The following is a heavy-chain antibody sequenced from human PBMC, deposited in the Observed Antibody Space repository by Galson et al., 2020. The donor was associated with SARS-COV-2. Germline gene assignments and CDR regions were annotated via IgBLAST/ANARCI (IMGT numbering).Heavy chain of an antibody. CDR1: GGSISTIDYY. Sequence: SETLSLTCTVSGGSISTIDYYWAWIRQPPGKGPEWIGSMYYTGTTYYHPSLKSRVTISLDKPKNQFSLKLTSMTAADTAVYYCAKAQWSSSLYYFDYWGQGILVTVS. J-gene: IGHJ4*02. CDR2: MYYTGTT. V-gene: IGHV4-39*07. CDR3: AKAQWSSSLYYFDY. D-gene: IGHD6-13*01.